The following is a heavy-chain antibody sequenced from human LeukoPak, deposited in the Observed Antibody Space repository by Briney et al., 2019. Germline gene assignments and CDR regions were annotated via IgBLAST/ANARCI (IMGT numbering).Heavy chain of an antibody. V-gene: IGHV3-66*01. CDR1: GVTVSSNY. J-gene: IGHJ3*02. CDR3: ARDEISPFDI. Sequence: GGSLRLSCAASGVTVSSNYMSWVRQAPGKGLEWVSVICSGGSTYYADSVKGRFTISRDNSKNTLYLQMNSLRAEDTAVYYCARDEISPFDIWGQGTMVTVSS. CDR2: ICSGGST.